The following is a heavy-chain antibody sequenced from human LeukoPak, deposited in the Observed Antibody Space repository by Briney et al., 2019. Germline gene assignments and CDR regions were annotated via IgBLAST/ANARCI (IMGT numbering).Heavy chain of an antibody. Sequence: SETLSLTCTVSGGFVSSGSYYWSWIRQPPGKGLEWFGYIYYSGSTNYNPSLKSRVTISVDTSKNQLSLKLSSVTAADTAVYYCARGRVAVAGKNFDYWGQGTLVTVSS. J-gene: IGHJ4*02. D-gene: IGHD6-19*01. CDR1: GGFVSSGSYY. CDR2: IYYSGST. CDR3: ARGRVAVAGKNFDY. V-gene: IGHV4-61*01.